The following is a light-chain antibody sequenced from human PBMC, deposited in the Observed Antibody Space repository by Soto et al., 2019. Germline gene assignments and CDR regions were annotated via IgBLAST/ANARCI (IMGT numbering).Light chain of an antibody. CDR2: KAS. J-gene: IGKJ5*01. V-gene: IGKV1-5*03. CDR3: QQYNSYPYT. Sequence: DIQMTQSPSSLSAPVGDTVIITCRASQGISSWLAWYQQKPGKAPKLLIYKASSLESGVPSRFSGSGSGTEFTLTISSLQPDDFATYYCQQYNSYPYTFGQGTRLEIK. CDR1: QGISSW.